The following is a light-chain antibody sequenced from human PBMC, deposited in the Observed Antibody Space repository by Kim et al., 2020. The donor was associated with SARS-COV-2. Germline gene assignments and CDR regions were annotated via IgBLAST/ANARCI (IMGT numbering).Light chain of an antibody. J-gene: IGLJ3*02. CDR3: QSYDTTNWV. CDR2: EDN. Sequence: GKTVIISCTRSSGSIAGNYVQWYQQRPGSSPTTVIYEDNQRPSGVPDRFSGSIDKSSNSASLTISGLKTEDEADYYCQSYDTTNWVFGGGTQLTVL. V-gene: IGLV6-57*01. CDR1: SGSIAGNY.